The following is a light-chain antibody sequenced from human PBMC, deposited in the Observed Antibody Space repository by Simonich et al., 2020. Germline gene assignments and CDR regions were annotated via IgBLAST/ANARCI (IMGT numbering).Light chain of an antibody. Sequence: SYELTQPSSVSVSTGQTARNTCSGDVLAKKYARWFQQKPCQAPVLVIYKDRERPSGIPGRFSGSSSGTTVTLTISGAQVEDEADYYCYSAADNNWVFGGGTKLTVL. CDR3: YSAADNNWV. CDR1: VLAKKY. CDR2: KDR. V-gene: IGLV3-27*01. J-gene: IGLJ3*02.